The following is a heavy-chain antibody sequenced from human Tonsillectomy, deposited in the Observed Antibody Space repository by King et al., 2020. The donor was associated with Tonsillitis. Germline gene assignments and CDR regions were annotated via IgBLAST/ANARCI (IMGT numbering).Heavy chain of an antibody. CDR3: ARAFTTGTTPTRYPLDYGMDV. Sequence: VQLVESGGGVVQPGRSLRLSCAASGFTFSSYAMHWVRQAPGKGLEWVAVISYDGSNKYYADSVKGRFTISRDNSKNTLYLQMNSLRAEDTAVYYCARAFTTGTTPTRYPLDYGMDVWGQGTTVTVSS. CDR1: GFTFSSYA. V-gene: IGHV3-30*04. J-gene: IGHJ6*02. CDR2: ISYDGSNK. D-gene: IGHD1-1*01.